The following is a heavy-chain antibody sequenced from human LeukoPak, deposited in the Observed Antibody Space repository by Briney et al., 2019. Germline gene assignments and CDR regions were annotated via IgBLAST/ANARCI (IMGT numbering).Heavy chain of an antibody. CDR3: ARSLSYSSSWSSDC. D-gene: IGHD6-13*01. Sequence: ASVKVSCKASGYTFTGYYMHWVRQAPGQGLEWMGRINPNSGGTNYAQKFQGRVTMTRDTSISTAYMELSRLRSDDTAVYYCARSLSYSSSWSSDCWGQGTLVTVSS. V-gene: IGHV1-2*06. CDR1: GYTFTGYY. J-gene: IGHJ4*02. CDR2: INPNSGGT.